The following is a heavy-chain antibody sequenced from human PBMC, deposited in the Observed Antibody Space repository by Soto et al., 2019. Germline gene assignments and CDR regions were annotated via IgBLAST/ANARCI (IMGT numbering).Heavy chain of an antibody. J-gene: IGHJ6*02. CDR3: AKDDRDYRDYYYGIDV. Sequence: QVQLVESGGGVVQPGRSLRLSCAASGFTFSSYGMHWVRQAPGKGLEWVAVISYDGSNKYYADSVKGRFTISRDNSKNKLYLQMNSLRAEDTAVYYCAKDDRDYRDYYYGIDVWGQGTTVTVSS. V-gene: IGHV3-30*18. D-gene: IGHD4-17*01. CDR2: ISYDGSNK. CDR1: GFTFSSYG.